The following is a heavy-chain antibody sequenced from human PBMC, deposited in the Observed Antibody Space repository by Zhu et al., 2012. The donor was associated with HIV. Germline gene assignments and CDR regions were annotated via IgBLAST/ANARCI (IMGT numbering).Heavy chain of an antibody. J-gene: IGHJ4*02. Sequence: QVQLQESGPGLVKPSETLSLTCTVSGGSISSSSYYWGWIRQPPGKGLEWIGSIYYSGSTYYNPSLKSRVTISVDTSKNQFSLKLSSVTAADTAVYYCARGNYGHYFDYWGQGTLVTVSS. CDR3: ARGNYGHYFDY. V-gene: IGHV4-39*07. D-gene: IGHD1-7*01. CDR2: IYYSGST. CDR1: GGSISSSSYY.